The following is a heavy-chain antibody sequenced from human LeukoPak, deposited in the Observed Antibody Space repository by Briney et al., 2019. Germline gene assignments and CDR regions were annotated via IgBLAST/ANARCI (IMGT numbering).Heavy chain of an antibody. CDR1: GFTFSSYG. J-gene: IGHJ4*02. V-gene: IGHV3-33*06. CDR3: AKDGLSEQWLQSYFDC. Sequence: GGSLRLSCAASGFTFSSYGMHWVRQAPGKGLEWVAVIWYDGSNKYYADSVKGRFTISRDNSKNTLYLQMNSLRAEDTAVYYCAKDGLSEQWLQSYFDCWGQGTLVTVSS. D-gene: IGHD5-24*01. CDR2: IWYDGSNK.